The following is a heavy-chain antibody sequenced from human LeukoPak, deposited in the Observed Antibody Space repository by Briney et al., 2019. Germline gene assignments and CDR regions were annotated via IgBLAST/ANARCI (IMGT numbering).Heavy chain of an antibody. CDR2: IYHSGST. CDR1: GGSISSGGYS. Sequence: SETLSLTCAVSGGSISSGGYSWSWIRQPPGKGLEWIGYIYHSGSTYYNPSLKGRVTISVDRSKNQFSLKLSSVTAADTAVYYCARVSASGGSWGNFDYWGQGTLVTVSS. CDR3: ARVSASGGSWGNFDY. V-gene: IGHV4-30-2*01. J-gene: IGHJ4*02. D-gene: IGHD2-15*01.